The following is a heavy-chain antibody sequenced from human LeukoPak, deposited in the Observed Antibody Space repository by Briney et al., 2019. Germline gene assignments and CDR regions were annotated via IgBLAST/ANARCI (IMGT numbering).Heavy chain of an antibody. D-gene: IGHD3-9*01. V-gene: IGHV3-30*03. CDR1: GFTFSSYG. CDR2: ISYDGGHK. CDR3: ARGDHFTGYLQYYFDQ. J-gene: IGHJ4*02. Sequence: GGSLRLSCAASGFTFSSYGMHWVRQAPGKGLEWVALISYDGGHKYYRDSVKGRFTISRNNSNNTLFLQMNDLSAEDSAVYYCARGDHFTGYLQYYFDQWGQGTLVTVSS.